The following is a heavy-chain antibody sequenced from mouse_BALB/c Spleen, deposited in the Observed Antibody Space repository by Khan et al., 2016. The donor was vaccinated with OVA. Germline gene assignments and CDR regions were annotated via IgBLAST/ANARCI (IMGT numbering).Heavy chain of an antibody. D-gene: IGHD2-1*01. Sequence: EVQLQQSGPELVKPGASVKISCKASGYTFTDYNMHWVNQSHGKSLEWIGYIYPYNGGTGYNQQFKSKATLTVDNSSSTAYMELRSLTSEDSAVYYCAREGIYYGYAMDYWGQGTSVTVSS. V-gene: IGHV1S29*02. J-gene: IGHJ4*01. CDR3: AREGIYYGYAMDY. CDR1: GYTFTDYN. CDR2: IYPYNGGT.